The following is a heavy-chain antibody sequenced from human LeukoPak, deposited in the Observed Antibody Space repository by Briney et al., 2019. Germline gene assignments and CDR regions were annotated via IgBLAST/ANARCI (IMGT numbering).Heavy chain of an antibody. Sequence: SVKVSCKASGGTFSSYAISWVRQAPGQGLEWMGRTIPMFGTTNYAQKLQDRVTIITDESTSTAYMELSSLRSEDTAVYYCARDSGDDSSDYYHNHDYWGQGTLVTVSS. CDR2: TIPMFGTT. D-gene: IGHD3-22*01. CDR3: ARDSGDDSSDYYHNHDY. CDR1: GGTFSSYA. V-gene: IGHV1-69*05. J-gene: IGHJ4*02.